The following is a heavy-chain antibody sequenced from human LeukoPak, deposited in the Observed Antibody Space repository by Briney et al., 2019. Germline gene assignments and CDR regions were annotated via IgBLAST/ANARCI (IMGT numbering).Heavy chain of an antibody. Sequence: SETLSLTCTVSGGSISSYYWSWIRQPAGKGLEWIGRIYTSGSTNYNPSLKSRVTMSVDTSKNQFSLKLSSVTAADTAVYYCAKAGRRSLSGSYYFDYWGQGTLVIVSS. D-gene: IGHD3-10*01. CDR2: IYTSGST. V-gene: IGHV4-4*07. CDR1: GGSISSYY. CDR3: AKAGRRSLSGSYYFDY. J-gene: IGHJ4*02.